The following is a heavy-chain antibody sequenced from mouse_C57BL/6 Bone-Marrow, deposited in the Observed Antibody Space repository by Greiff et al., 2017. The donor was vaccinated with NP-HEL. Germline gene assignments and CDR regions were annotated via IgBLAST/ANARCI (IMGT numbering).Heavy chain of an antibody. V-gene: IGHV1-52*01. CDR2: IDPSDSET. CDR1: GYTFTSYW. Sequence: QVQLKQPGAELVRPGSSVKLSCKASGYTFTSYWMHWVKQRPIQGLEWIGNIDPSDSETHYNQKFKDKATLTVDKSSSTAYMQLSSLTSEDSAVYYCARGDLYLYYDYDSFAYWGQGTLVTVSA. D-gene: IGHD2-4*01. CDR3: ARGDLYLYYDYDSFAY. J-gene: IGHJ3*01.